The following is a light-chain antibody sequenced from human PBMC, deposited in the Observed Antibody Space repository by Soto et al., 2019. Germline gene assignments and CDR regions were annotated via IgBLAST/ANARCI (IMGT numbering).Light chain of an antibody. CDR3: QQLNSYPIT. Sequence: DIQLTQSPSFLSASVGDRVTITCRAGQGLSSDLAWYQQKPGKAPKLLIYAASTLQSGVPSRFSGSGSGTEFTLPISSLQPEDFATYYCQQLNSYPITFGQGTRLEIK. CDR2: AAS. J-gene: IGKJ5*01. CDR1: QGLSSD. V-gene: IGKV1-9*01.